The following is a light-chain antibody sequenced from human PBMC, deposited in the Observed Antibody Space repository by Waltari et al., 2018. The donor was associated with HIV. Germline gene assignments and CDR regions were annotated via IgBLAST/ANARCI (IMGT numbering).Light chain of an antibody. CDR3: QQYNKWPLT. CDR2: GAS. V-gene: IGKV3-15*01. J-gene: IGKJ4*01. CDR1: QSVGSA. Sequence: EIVIPKSHATLPVSPGNRIAFPSRASQSVGSALAWYQQKPGQVPRLLIYGASTRATGGPARFSGSGSETEFTLTISSLQSEDFAVYYCQQYNKWPLTFGGGTKVEIK.